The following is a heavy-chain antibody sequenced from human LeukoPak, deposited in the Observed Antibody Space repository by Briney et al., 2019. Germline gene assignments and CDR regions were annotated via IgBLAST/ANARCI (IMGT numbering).Heavy chain of an antibody. J-gene: IGHJ4*02. Sequence: GGSLRLSCAGSGFTFSSYAMTWVRQAPGKGLEWVSGSSDSGGSTFTADSVKGRFTISRDDSKNTLYLQMNSLRAEDTAVYYCTKVRVATKLTTELDYWGQGTLVTVSS. CDR2: SSDSGGST. CDR3: TKVRVATKLTTELDY. V-gene: IGHV3-23*01. D-gene: IGHD4-17*01. CDR1: GFTFSSYA.